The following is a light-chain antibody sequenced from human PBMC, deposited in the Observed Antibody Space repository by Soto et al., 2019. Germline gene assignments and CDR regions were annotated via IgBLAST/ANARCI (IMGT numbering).Light chain of an antibody. CDR3: QQYNNWPTWT. V-gene: IGKV3-15*01. CDR2: DAS. Sequence: EIVLTQSPATLSLSPGERATLSCRASQSVSSNLAWYQQKPGQAPRLLLYDASTRATGIPARFSGSGSGTEFTLTISSLQSEDFAIYYCQQYNNWPTWTFGQGTKVYIK. CDR1: QSVSSN. J-gene: IGKJ1*01.